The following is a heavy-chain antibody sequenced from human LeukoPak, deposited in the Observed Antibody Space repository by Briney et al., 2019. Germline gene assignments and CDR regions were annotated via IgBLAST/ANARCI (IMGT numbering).Heavy chain of an antibody. V-gene: IGHV4-61*02. CDR2: IYTSGST. D-gene: IGHD2-2*01. J-gene: IGHJ6*03. Sequence: SETLSLTCTVSGGSISSGSYYWSWIRQPAGKGLEWIGRIYTSGSTNYNPSLKSRVTMSVDTSKNQFSLKLSSVTAADTAVYYCAREGIDIVVVPAAPYYYYYYMDVWGKGTTVTVSS. CDR3: AREGIDIVVVPAAPYYYYYYMDV. CDR1: GGSISSGSYY.